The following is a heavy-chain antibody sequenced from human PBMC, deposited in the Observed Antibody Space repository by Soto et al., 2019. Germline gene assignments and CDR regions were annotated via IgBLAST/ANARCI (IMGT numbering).Heavy chain of an antibody. Sequence: ASVKVSCKASGYTFTSYARHWVRQAPGQRLEWMGWINAGNGNTKYSQKFQGRVTITRDTSASTAYMELSSLRSEDTAVYYCARERGGLGGNDAFDIWGQGTMVTVSS. CDR2: INAGNGNT. V-gene: IGHV1-3*01. D-gene: IGHD3-16*01. J-gene: IGHJ3*02. CDR1: GYTFTSYA. CDR3: ARERGGLGGNDAFDI.